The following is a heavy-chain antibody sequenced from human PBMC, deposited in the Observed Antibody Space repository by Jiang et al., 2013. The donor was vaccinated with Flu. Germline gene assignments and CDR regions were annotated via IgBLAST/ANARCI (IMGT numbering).Heavy chain of an antibody. CDR1: GYSFTTYW. Sequence: GAEVKKPGESLKTSCQTSGYSFTTYWIGWVRQMPGKGLEWMGIIYPADSDTRYSPSFQGQVTISADKSISTAYLQWSSLKASDTAVYYCARRNKRGSGSFGIVYGMDVWGQGTTVTVSS. V-gene: IGHV5-51*01. J-gene: IGHJ6*02. CDR3: ARRNKRGSGSFGIVYGMDV. CDR2: IYPADSDT. D-gene: IGHD1-26*01.